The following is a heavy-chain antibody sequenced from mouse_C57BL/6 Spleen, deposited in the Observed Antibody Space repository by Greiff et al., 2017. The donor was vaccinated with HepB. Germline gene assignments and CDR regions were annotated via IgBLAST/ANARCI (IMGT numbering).Heavy chain of an antibody. CDR2: ISSGSSTI. Sequence: EVQLVESGGGLVKPGGSLKLSCAASGFTFSDYGMHWVRQAPEKGLEWVAYISSGSSTIYYADTVKGRFTISRDNAKNTLFLQMTSLRSEDTTMYYCARTGNYAMDYWGQGTSVTVSS. CDR1: GFTFSDYG. CDR3: ARTGNYAMDY. V-gene: IGHV5-17*01. J-gene: IGHJ4*01.